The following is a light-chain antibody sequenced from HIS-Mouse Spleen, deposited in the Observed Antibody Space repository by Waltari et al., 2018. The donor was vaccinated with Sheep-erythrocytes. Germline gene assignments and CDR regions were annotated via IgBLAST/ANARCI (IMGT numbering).Light chain of an antibody. J-gene: IGLJ3*02. CDR1: KWGDQY. CDR2: QDS. CDR3: QAWDSSTAWV. V-gene: IGLV3-1*01. Sequence: SYELTQPPSVSVSPGQTPSITCSGDKWGDQYACWYQQKPGQSPVLVIYQDSKRPSGIPERFSGYNSGNTATLTISGTQAMDEADYYCQAWDSSTAWVFGGGTKLTVL.